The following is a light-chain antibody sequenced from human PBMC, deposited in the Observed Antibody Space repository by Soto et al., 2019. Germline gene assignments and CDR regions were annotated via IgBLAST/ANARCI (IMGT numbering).Light chain of an antibody. V-gene: IGKV3-20*01. CDR1: QSVSSSH. Sequence: DIVLTQSPGTLSLSPGESVTLSCRASQSVSSSHLAWYQQKPGQAPRLFIYGASRRATGIPDRFSGSGSGTDFTLTLSRLQPEDFAVYYCQHYGNSLTFGGGTKVEIK. J-gene: IGKJ4*01. CDR2: GAS. CDR3: QHYGNSLT.